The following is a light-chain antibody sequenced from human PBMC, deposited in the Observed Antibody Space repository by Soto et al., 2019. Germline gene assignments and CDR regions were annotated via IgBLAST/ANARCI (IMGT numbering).Light chain of an antibody. Sequence: MVLTQGTGIHPGPPRTKKTLSWMAIQSISSYLAWYQQKPGQAPRLLIYDASSRATGIPARFSGSGSGTDFTLTISSLEPEDFAVYYGKPLTDWPPQWRFGQGTEVDIK. CDR1: QSISSY. J-gene: IGKJ1*01. V-gene: IGKV3-11*01. CDR2: DAS. CDR3: KPLTDWPPQWR.